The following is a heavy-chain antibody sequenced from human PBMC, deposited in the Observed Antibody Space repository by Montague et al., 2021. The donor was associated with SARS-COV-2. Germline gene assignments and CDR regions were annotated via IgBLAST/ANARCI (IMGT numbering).Heavy chain of an antibody. J-gene: IGHJ5*02. V-gene: IGHV4-4*07. CDR2: IYSSGST. CDR3: ARGRRARWNGELRRGKDWFDP. CDR1: GGSLSSYY. Sequence: SETLSLTCAVSGGSLSSYYWSWIRQPAGKGLEWIGRIYSSGSTNYNPSFKSRVTISVDTSRNQFSLKLTSVTAADTAVYYCARGRRARWNGELRRGKDWFDPWGQGTLVTVSS. D-gene: IGHD3-10*01.